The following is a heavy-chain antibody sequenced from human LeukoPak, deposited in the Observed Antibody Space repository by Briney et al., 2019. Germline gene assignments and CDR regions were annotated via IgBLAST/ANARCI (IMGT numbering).Heavy chain of an antibody. CDR2: MNPNSGNT. CDR3: ARRSAYGPGSYYVDY. CDR1: GYTFTNYD. Sequence: ASVKVSCKASGYTFTNYDINWVRQATGQGLEWMGWMNPNSGNTGYAQKFQGRVTITRNTSITTTYMELSSLKSEDTAVYYCARRSAYGPGSYYVDYWGQGTLVTVSS. V-gene: IGHV1-8*03. J-gene: IGHJ4*02. D-gene: IGHD3-10*01.